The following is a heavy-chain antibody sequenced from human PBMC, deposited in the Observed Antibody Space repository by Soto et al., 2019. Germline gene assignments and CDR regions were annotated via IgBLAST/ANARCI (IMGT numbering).Heavy chain of an antibody. V-gene: IGHV3-33*01. Sequence: GWSLRLSCAASGFTFNTYGMNWVRQAPGKGLEWVALIWFDGTNKYYGDSVKGRFTISRDNSKNTLYPQMNSLRAEDTAVYYCARDQGGDYDNYFYFYGMDVWGQGTTVTVSS. CDR2: IWFDGTNK. CDR1: GFTFNTYG. D-gene: IGHD4-17*01. CDR3: ARDQGGDYDNYFYFYGMDV. J-gene: IGHJ6*02.